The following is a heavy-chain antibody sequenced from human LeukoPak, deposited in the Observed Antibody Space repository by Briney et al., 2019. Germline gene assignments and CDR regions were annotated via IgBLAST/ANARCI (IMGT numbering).Heavy chain of an antibody. CDR1: SYTFTNYA. CDR2: ISAYNGNT. D-gene: IGHD3-9*01. J-gene: IGHJ3*02. CDR3: ARGNYDILTGPRRTDAFEI. Sequence: ASVKVSCKASSYTFTNYAISWVRQAPGQGLEWMGWISAYNGNTNYAQRLQGRVTMTTDTSTSTAYMELRSLRSDDTAMYYCARGNYDILTGPRRTDAFEIWGQGTMVTVSS. V-gene: IGHV1-18*01.